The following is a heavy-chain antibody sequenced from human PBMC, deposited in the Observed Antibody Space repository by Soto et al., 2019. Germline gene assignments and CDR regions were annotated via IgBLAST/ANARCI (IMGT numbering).Heavy chain of an antibody. D-gene: IGHD6-13*01. Sequence: GGSLRLSCAASGFTFSSDAMSWVRQAPGKGLEWVSAISGSGGSTYYADSVKGRFTISRDNSKNTLYLQMNSLRAEDTAVYYCAKDLSGIAAAGRGYYYYYYGMDVWGQGTTVTVSS. J-gene: IGHJ6*02. V-gene: IGHV3-23*01. CDR1: GFTFSSDA. CDR2: ISGSGGST. CDR3: AKDLSGIAAAGRGYYYYYYGMDV.